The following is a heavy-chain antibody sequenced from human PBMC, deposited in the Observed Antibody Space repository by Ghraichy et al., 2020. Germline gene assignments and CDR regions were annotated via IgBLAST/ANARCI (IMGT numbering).Heavy chain of an antibody. V-gene: IGHV4-34*01. CDR1: GGSFSGYY. D-gene: IGHD3-10*01. CDR3: ARGYGSGSYKATLDY. CDR2: INHSGST. J-gene: IGHJ4*02. Sequence: SETLSLTCAVYGGSFSGYYWSWIRQPPGKGLEWIGEINHSGSTNYNPSLKSRVTISVDTSKNQFSLKLSSVTAADTAVYYCARGYGSGSYKATLDYWGQGTLVTVSS.